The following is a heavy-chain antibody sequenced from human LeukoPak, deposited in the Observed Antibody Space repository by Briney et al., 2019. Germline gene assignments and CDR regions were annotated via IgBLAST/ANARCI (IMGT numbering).Heavy chain of an antibody. V-gene: IGHV3-21*01. Sequence: GGSLRLSCAASGFTFSSYSMNWVRQAPGKGLEWVSSVSSSSSYIYYADSVKGRFTISRDNAKNSLYLQMNSLRAEDTAVYYCATSCGGSCYSGDYWGQGTLVTVSS. J-gene: IGHJ4*02. D-gene: IGHD2-15*01. CDR1: GFTFSSYS. CDR2: VSSSSSYI. CDR3: ATSCGGSCYSGDY.